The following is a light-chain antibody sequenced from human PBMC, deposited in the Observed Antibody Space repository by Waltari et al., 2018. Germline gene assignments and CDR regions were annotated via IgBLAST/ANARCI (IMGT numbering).Light chain of an antibody. CDR2: AVS. Sequence: DIQMTQSPSPLSASVGDRVPITCRASQHIYNYLNWYQQKPGKAPKLLIYAVSSLPTGVPSRFSGSGSGTDFTLTITNLQLEDFATYYCQQNYDSPRTFGPGTRVDFK. J-gene: IGKJ3*01. V-gene: IGKV1-39*01. CDR3: QQNYDSPRT. CDR1: QHIYNY.